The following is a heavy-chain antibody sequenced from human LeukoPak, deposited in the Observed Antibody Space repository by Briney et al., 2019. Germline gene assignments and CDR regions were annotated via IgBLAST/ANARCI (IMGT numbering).Heavy chain of an antibody. V-gene: IGHV3-30*18. CDR2: ISYDGSNK. CDR3: AKDLDAEWELLGVSDY. CDR1: GFTFSSYG. J-gene: IGHJ4*02. Sequence: QTGGSLRLSCAASGFTFSSYGMHWVRQAPGKGLEWVAVISYDGSNKYYADSVKGRFTISRDNSKNTLYLQMNSLRAEDTAVYYCAKDLDAEWELLGVSDYWGQGTLVTVSS. D-gene: IGHD1-26*01.